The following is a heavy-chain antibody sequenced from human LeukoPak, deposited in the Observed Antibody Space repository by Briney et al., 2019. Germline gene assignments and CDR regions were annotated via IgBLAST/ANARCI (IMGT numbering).Heavy chain of an antibody. CDR3: SRSPPKRGNFDY. V-gene: IGHV3-30-3*01. CDR2: ISFDGSGK. CDR1: GFTFTSYA. Sequence: GGSLRLSCAASGFTFTSYAMHWVRQAPGKGLEWVAVISFDGSGKNYADSVKGRFTISRDNSKNMQYLQMNSLRAEDTAVYYCSRSPPKRGNFDYWGQGTLVTVSS. D-gene: IGHD2-15*01. J-gene: IGHJ4*02.